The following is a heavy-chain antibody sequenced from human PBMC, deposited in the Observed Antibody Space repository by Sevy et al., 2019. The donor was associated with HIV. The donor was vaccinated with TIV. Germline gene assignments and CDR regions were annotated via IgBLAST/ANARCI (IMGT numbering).Heavy chain of an antibody. D-gene: IGHD3-3*01. V-gene: IGHV3-30*18. Sequence: GGSLRLSCAASGFTFSSYGMHWVRQAPGKGLEWVAVISYDGSNKYYADSVKGRFTISRDNSKNTLYLQMNSLRAEDTXXYYCAKDAQSYYDFWSGYPLPHFDYWGQGTLVTVSS. J-gene: IGHJ4*02. CDR2: ISYDGSNK. CDR1: GFTFSSYG. CDR3: AKDAQSYYDFWSGYPLPHFDY.